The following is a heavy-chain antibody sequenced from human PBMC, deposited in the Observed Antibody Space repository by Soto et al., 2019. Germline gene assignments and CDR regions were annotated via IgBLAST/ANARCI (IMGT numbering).Heavy chain of an antibody. V-gene: IGHV1-69*01. Sequence: QVQLVQSGAEVQKPGSSVKVSCKASGGTFSSYAISWVRQAPGQGLEWMGGIIPIFGTANYAQKFQGRVTITADESTSTAYMELSSLRSEDTAVYYCASPRSYHRYYYYYGMDVWGQGTTVTVSS. CDR1: GGTFSSYA. D-gene: IGHD3-10*01. CDR2: IIPIFGTA. J-gene: IGHJ6*02. CDR3: ASPRSYHRYYYYYGMDV.